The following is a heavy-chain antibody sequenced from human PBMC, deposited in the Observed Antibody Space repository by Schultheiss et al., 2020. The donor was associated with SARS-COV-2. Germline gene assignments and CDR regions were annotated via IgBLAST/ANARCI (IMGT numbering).Heavy chain of an antibody. Sequence: GGSLRLSCAASGFTFSSYAMSWVRQAPGKGLEWVSAISGSGGSTYYADSVKGRFTISRENAKNSLYLQMNSLRAGDTAVYYCARVKRDDFWSGYYRDYYYYGMDVWGQGTTVTVSS. D-gene: IGHD3-3*01. J-gene: IGHJ6*02. CDR2: ISGSGGST. CDR1: GFTFSSYA. V-gene: IGHV3-23*01. CDR3: ARVKRDDFWSGYYRDYYYYGMDV.